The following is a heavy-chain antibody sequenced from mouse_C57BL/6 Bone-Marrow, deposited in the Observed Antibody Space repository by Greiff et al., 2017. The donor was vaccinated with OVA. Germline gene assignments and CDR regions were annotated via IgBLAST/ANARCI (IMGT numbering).Heavy chain of an antibody. CDR1: GFTFSSYA. Sequence: EVQGVESGGGLVKPGGSLKLSCAASGFTFSSYAMSWVRQTPEKRLEWVATISDGGSYTYYPDNVKGRFTISRDNAKNNLYLQMSHLKSEDTAMYYCARFLSGSHYYAMDYWGQGTSVTVSS. CDR3: ARFLSGSHYYAMDY. D-gene: IGHD1-1*01. CDR2: ISDGGSYT. J-gene: IGHJ4*01. V-gene: IGHV5-4*01.